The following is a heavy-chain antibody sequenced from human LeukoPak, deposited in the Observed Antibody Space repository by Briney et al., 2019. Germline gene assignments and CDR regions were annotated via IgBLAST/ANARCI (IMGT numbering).Heavy chain of an antibody. CDR1: GFTFSDYY. J-gene: IGHJ3*02. V-gene: IGHV4-59*01. CDR2: IYYSGST. D-gene: IGHD6-19*01. Sequence: GSLRLSCAASGFTFSDYYMSWIRQPPGKGLEWIGYIYYSGSTNYNPSLKSRVTISVDTSKNQFSLKLSSVTAADTAVYYCAREWDMYSSGWLDAFDIWGQGTMVTVSS. CDR3: AREWDMYSSGWLDAFDI.